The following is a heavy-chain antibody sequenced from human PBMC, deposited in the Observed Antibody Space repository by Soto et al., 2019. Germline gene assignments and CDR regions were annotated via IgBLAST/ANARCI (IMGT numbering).Heavy chain of an antibody. CDR2: VSYDGSDS. V-gene: IGHV3-30*03. CDR1: GFLFSSYG. J-gene: IGHJ3*01. CDR3: ATFGIYDFWSGYLHRDAFDV. D-gene: IGHD3-3*01. Sequence: LSCTASGFLFSSYGLHWVRQAPGKGLEWVGIVSYDGSDSYYADSVKGRFTISRDNSNKTMSLQMNSLRTEDTALYYCATFGIYDFWSGYLHRDAFDVWGQGTMVTVS.